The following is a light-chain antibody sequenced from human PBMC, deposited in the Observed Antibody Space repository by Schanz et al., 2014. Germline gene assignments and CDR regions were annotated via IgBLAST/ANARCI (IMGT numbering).Light chain of an antibody. J-gene: IGKJ1*01. V-gene: IGKV4-1*01. Sequence: DVVMTQSPDSLAVSLGERATINCKSSQSVFFNNKGYIAWYQQKPGQPPNLLISWASTRESGVPDRFSGSGSGTDFTLTISSLQAEDVAVYYCQQYYAAILTFGQGTKVEIK. CDR1: QSVFFNNKGY. CDR2: WAS. CDR3: QQYYAAILT.